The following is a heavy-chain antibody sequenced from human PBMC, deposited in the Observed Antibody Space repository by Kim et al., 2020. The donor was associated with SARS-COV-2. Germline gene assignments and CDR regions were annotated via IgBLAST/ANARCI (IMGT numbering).Heavy chain of an antibody. D-gene: IGHD3-3*01. Sequence: PSLKSRVTISVGKSKNQFSLKLGSVTAADTAVYYCARSITIFGVVITFDYWGQGTLVTVSS. CDR3: ARSITIFGVVITFDY. J-gene: IGHJ4*02. V-gene: IGHV4-4*02.